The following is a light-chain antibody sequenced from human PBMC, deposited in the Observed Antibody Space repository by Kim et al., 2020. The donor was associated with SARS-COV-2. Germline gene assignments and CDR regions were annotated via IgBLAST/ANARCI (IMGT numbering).Light chain of an antibody. CDR3: QVWDSSSLHVV. CDR2: FDN. V-gene: IGLV3-21*01. CDR1: NLESKA. Sequence: APGTEARMPRGGHNLESKAMHWYQQRPGQAPVLVMYFDNARPSGIPERFAGYNSGNTATLTISRVEAGDEADYYCQVWDSSSLHVVFGGGTQLTVL. J-gene: IGLJ2*01.